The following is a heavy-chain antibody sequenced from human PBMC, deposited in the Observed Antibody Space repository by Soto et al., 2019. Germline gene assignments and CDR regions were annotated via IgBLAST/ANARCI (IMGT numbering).Heavy chain of an antibody. CDR2: INAGNGNT. CDR1: GYTFTSYA. CDR3: ARDPYSSSWFDKNWFDP. V-gene: IGHV1-3*01. D-gene: IGHD6-13*01. J-gene: IGHJ5*02. Sequence: GASVKVYCKASGYTFTSYAMHWVRQAPGQRFEWMGWINAGNGNTKYSQKFQGRVTITRDTSASTAYMELSSLRSEDTAVYYCARDPYSSSWFDKNWFDPWGQGTLVTVSS.